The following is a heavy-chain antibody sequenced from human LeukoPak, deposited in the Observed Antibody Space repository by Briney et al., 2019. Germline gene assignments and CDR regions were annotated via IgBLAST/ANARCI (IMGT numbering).Heavy chain of an antibody. CDR2: ISWDGGST. V-gene: IGHV3-43*01. CDR1: GFTFDDNT. J-gene: IGHJ4*02. D-gene: IGHD2-15*01. CDR3: AKGYCSGGSCYDFLDY. Sequence: PGGSLRLSCAASGFTFDDNTMHWVRQAPGKGLEWVSLISWDGGSTYYADSVKGRFTISRDNSKNSLYLQMNSLRTEDTALYYCAKGYCSGGSCYDFLDYWGQGTLVTVSS.